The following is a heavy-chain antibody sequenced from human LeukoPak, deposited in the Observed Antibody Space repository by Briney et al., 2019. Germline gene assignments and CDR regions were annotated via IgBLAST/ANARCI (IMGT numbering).Heavy chain of an antibody. Sequence: GGSLRLSCAASGFKFSYYWMTWLRQAPGKGLEWLANIRESGSEKYYVDSVKARFTISRDNADDLVYLQMNSLRGEDTTVYYCARGWGEKGRCRGGTCNNPQFDYWGQGVLVTVSS. J-gene: IGHJ4*02. CDR2: IRESGSEK. CDR1: GFKFSYYW. CDR3: ARGWGEKGRCRGGTCNNPQFDY. V-gene: IGHV3-7*01. D-gene: IGHD2-15*01.